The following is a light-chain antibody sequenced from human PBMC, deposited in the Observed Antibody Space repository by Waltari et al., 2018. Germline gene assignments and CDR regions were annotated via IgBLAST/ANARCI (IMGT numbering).Light chain of an antibody. J-gene: IGKJ1*01. CDR3: QQYNGYWT. CDR1: QSISSW. V-gene: IGKV1-5*03. Sequence: DIQMTQSPSTLSASVGDRVTITCRASQSISSWLAWYQQKPGTAPKLLIYKASTLESGVPSRVSGSGSETEFTLTINSLQPDDFATYYCQQYNGYWTFGQGTKVEIK. CDR2: KAS.